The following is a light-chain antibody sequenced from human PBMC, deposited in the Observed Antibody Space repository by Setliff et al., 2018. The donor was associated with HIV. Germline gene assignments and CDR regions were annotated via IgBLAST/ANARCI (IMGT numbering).Light chain of an antibody. J-gene: IGLJ1*01. CDR3: AAWDDSLNAYV. CDR2: TNN. Sequence: QSALTQPPSASGTPGQRVTISCSGSSSNIGSNTVNWYHQLPGTAPKLLIYTNNQLPSGVPDRFSGSKSGTSASLAISGLQSEDEADYYCAAWDDSLNAYVFGTGTKVTVL. CDR1: SSNIGSNT. V-gene: IGLV1-44*01.